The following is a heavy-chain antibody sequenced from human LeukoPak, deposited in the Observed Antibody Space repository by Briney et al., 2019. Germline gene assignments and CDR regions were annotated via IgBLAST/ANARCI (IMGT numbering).Heavy chain of an antibody. CDR1: GGTFSSYA. D-gene: IGHD6-6*01. V-gene: IGHV1-69*04. CDR2: IISIFGIA. Sequence: GASVKVFCKASGGTFSSYAISWVRQAPGQGLEWMGRIISIFGIANYAQKFQGRVTITADKSTSTAYMELSSLRSEDTAVYYCAGDTGIAARSNWFDPWGQGTLVTVSS. CDR3: AGDTGIAARSNWFDP. J-gene: IGHJ5*02.